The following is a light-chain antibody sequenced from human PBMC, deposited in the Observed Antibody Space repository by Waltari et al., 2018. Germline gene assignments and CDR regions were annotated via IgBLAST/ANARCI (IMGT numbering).Light chain of an antibody. CDR3: QSYDTSLSVV. CDR1: GSHIGAGYD. CDR2: GTS. V-gene: IGLV1-40*01. J-gene: IGLJ3*02. Sequence: QSVLTQPPSVSGAPGQRVTISCTGSGSHIGAGYDVHWYPPLPRAAPKLLIYGTSSRPLGVPDRFFCSTFGTSASLAITGLQAEDEAVYYCQSYDTSLSVVFGGGTKLTVL.